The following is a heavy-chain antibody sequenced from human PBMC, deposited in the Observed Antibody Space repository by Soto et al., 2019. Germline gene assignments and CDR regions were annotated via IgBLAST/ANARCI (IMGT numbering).Heavy chain of an antibody. J-gene: IGHJ5*02. CDR3: VRIRYQLPSSVLWLDP. V-gene: IGHV4-34*01. CDR2: INHVGGT. D-gene: IGHD3-16*01. Sequence: SETLSLTCAVYGGFLSESYWTWIRQPPGKGLEWIGEINHVGGTNYNPSLKSRVTMSVDTSQNQFSLRLISVTAADTAMYFCVRIRYQLPSSVLWLDPWGQGXPVTVYS. CDR1: GGFLSESY.